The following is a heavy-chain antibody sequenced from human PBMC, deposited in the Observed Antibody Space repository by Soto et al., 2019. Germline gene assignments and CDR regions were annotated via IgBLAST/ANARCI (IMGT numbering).Heavy chain of an antibody. CDR2: ISSSSSYI. J-gene: IGHJ6*02. CDR1: GLTFSSYS. V-gene: IGHV3-21*01. D-gene: IGHD3-10*01. CDR3: SGGPSAGSYYDSYDGMDV. Sequence: GGSLILSCAASGLTFSSYSMNWVRQAPGKGLEWVSSISSSSSYIYYADSVKGRFTISSDNAKNSLYLQMNSLGAEDTAVYYCSGGPSAGSYYDSYDGMDVWGQGTTVTVSS.